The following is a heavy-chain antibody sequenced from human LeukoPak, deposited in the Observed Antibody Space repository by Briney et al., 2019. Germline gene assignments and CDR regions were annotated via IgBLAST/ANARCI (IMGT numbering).Heavy chain of an antibody. D-gene: IGHD3-3*01. V-gene: IGHV3-7*01. Sequence: PGGSLRLSCAASGFTLSSYAMSWVCQAPGKGLEWVATIKPDGSEKYYVDSVKGRFTISRDNAKRSLYLQMDSLRAEDTAVYYCARDASAYYWGQGTLVTVSS. CDR3: ARDASAYY. CDR1: GFTLSSYA. J-gene: IGHJ4*02. CDR2: IKPDGSEK.